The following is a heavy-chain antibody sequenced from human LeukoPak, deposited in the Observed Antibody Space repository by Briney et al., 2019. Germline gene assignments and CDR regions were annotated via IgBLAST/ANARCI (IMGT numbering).Heavy chain of an antibody. J-gene: IGHJ4*02. V-gene: IGHV4-61*02. Sequence: SETLSLTCTVSGGSISSGSYYWSWIRQPAGKGLEWIGRIYTSGSTNYNPSLKSRVTISVDTSKNQFSLKLSFVTAADTAVYYCARVGYSYGYSYFDYWGQGTLVTVSS. CDR2: IYTSGST. CDR1: GGSISSGSYY. D-gene: IGHD5-18*01. CDR3: ARVGYSYGYSYFDY.